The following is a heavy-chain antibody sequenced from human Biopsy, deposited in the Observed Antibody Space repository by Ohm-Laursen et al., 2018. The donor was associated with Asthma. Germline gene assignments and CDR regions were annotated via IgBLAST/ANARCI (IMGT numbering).Heavy chain of an antibody. CDR2: INTNTGNP. J-gene: IGHJ4*02. D-gene: IGHD3-3*01. CDR3: ARMISYYDEMRDPYFDS. CDR1: GYTFTSYA. V-gene: IGHV7-4-1*02. Sequence: SSVKVSCKPSGYTFTSYALNWVRQAPGQGLEWMGWINTNTGNPTYAQGFTGRFVFSLDTSVNTAHLQISSLKAEDTAVYYCARMISYYDEMRDPYFDSWGQGTLVTVSS.